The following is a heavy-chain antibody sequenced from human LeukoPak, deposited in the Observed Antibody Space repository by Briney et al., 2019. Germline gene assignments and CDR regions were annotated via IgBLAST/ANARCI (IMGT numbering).Heavy chain of an antibody. CDR1: GFTFSSYS. CDR3: ARYSGGYLDY. CDR2: ITSGSSTI. Sequence: GGSLRLSCAASGFTFSSYSMNWVRQAPGKGLEWVSYITSGSSTIYYADSVKGRFTISRDNAENSLYLQMKSLRAEDTAVYYCARYSGGYLDYWGQGTLVTASS. J-gene: IGHJ4*02. V-gene: IGHV3-48*01. D-gene: IGHD1-26*01.